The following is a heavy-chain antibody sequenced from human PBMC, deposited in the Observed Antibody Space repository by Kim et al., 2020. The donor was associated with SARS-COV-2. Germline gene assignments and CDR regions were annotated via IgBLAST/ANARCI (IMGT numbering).Heavy chain of an antibody. V-gene: IGHV1-69*04. Sequence: SVKVYCKASGGTFSSYAISWVRQAPGQGLEWMGRIIPILGIANYAQKFQGRVTITADKSTSTAYMELSSLRSEDTAVYYCASFTAFDIWGQGTMVTGSS. J-gene: IGHJ3*02. CDR2: IIPILGIA. CDR1: GGTFSSYA. CDR3: ASFTAFDI.